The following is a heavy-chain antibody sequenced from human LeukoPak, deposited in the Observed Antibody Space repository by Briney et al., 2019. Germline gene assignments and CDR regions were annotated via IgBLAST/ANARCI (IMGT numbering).Heavy chain of an antibody. J-gene: IGHJ4*02. CDR3: ARQDSKVGAYTGPYYFDY. D-gene: IGHD1-26*01. CDR1: GGSISSYY. V-gene: IGHV4-4*07. Sequence: SETLSLTCTVSGGSISSYYWNWIRQPAGKGLEWIGRIYTSGTTDDNPSLKSRVTMSVDTSKNQVSLKVDSVTAADTAVYYCARQDSKVGAYTGPYYFDYWGQGTLVTVSS. CDR2: IYTSGTT.